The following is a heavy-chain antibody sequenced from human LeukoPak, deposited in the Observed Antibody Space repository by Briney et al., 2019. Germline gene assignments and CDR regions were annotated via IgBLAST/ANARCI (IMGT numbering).Heavy chain of an antibody. D-gene: IGHD3-22*01. CDR1: GYTFTGYY. CDR2: INPTGGST. Sequence: ASVKVSCKASGYTFTGYYMHWVRQAPGQGLEWMGLINPTGGSTGYAQKFQGGVTMTRDMSTSTDYMELSSRRSEDTAIYYCARDDYYDSSGYYTLWGQGTLVTVSS. CDR3: ARDDYYDSSGYYTL. J-gene: IGHJ4*02. V-gene: IGHV1-46*01.